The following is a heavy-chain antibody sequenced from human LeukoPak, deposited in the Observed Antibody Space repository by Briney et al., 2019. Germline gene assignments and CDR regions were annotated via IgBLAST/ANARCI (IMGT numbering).Heavy chain of an antibody. J-gene: IGHJ5*02. CDR2: IKIKTDGGTT. CDR1: GFTFSNAW. Sequence: PVGSMRLSCAASGFTFSNAWMSWVRHAPGKGLECVGRIKIKTDGGTTDYAAPVKGRFTISRDDSKNTLYLQMNSLKTQDTAVYYCTRSRGYGRFFNWFDPWGQGTLVTVSS. V-gene: IGHV3-15*01. CDR3: TRSRGYGRFFNWFDP. D-gene: IGHD3-3*01.